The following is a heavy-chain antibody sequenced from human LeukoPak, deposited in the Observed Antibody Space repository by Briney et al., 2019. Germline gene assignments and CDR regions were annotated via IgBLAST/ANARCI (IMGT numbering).Heavy chain of an antibody. CDR1: GGSISSSSYY. V-gene: IGHV4-39*01. CDR3: ARVRVGYSFDY. D-gene: IGHD3-10*01. CDR2: IYYSGST. Sequence: SETLSLTCTVSGGSISSSSYYWGWIRQPPGKGLEWIGSIYYSGSTYYNPSLKSRVTISVDTSKNQFSLKLSSVTAADTAVYYCARVRVGYSFDYWGQGTLVTVSS. J-gene: IGHJ4*02.